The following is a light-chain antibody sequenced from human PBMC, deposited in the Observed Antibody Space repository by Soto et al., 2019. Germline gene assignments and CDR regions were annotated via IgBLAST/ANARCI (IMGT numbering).Light chain of an antibody. V-gene: IGKV1-33*01. Sequence: DIQMTQSPSPLSASVGDRVTITCQASQDISNYLNWYQQKPGKAPKLLIYDASNLETGVPSRFSGSGSGTDFTFTISSLQPEDIATYYCQQYRSAVPYTFGQGTKLEIK. CDR3: QQYRSAVPYT. CDR1: QDISNY. CDR2: DAS. J-gene: IGKJ2*01.